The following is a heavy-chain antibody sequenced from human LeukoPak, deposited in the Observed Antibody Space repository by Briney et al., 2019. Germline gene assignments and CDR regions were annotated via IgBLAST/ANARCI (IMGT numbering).Heavy chain of an antibody. Sequence: PSETLSLTCTVSGGSISSGDYYWSWIRQPPGKGLEWIGYIYYSGSTHYNPSLKSRVTISVDTSKNQFSLKLSSVTAADTAVYYCASDSSGYSLLDYWGQGTLVTVSS. CDR3: ASDSSGYSLLDY. D-gene: IGHD3-22*01. J-gene: IGHJ4*02. CDR1: GGSISSGDYY. V-gene: IGHV4-30-4*01. CDR2: IYYSGST.